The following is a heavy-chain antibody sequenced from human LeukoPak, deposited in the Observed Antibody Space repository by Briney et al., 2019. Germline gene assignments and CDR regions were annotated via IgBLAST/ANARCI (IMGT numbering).Heavy chain of an antibody. CDR2: ISVRGCSI. J-gene: IGHJ3*02. D-gene: IGHD3-22*01. CDR1: GFTFSSYA. CDR3: AKVLFDSSAYYGSYALDI. V-gene: IGHV3-23*01. Sequence: GGSLRLSCAASGFTFSSYAMSWLRQAPGKWLEWVEVISVRGCSIYYEDLAKGRFTISRDNSKYTLHMQMNSLSGEDTAVYYCAKVLFDSSAYYGSYALDIWGQGTMVTVSS.